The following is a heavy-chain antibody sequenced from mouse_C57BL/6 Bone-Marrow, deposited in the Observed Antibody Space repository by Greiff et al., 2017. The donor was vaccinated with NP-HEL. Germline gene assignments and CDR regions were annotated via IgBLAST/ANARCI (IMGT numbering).Heavy chain of an antibody. Sequence: VKLQESGAELVKPGASVKLSCKASGYTFTSYWMHWVKQRPGQGLEWIGMIHPNSGSTNYNEKFKSKATLTVDKSSSTAYMQLSSLTSEDSAVYYCAKGKVYGSSYFDYWGQGTTLTVSS. D-gene: IGHD1-1*01. J-gene: IGHJ2*01. CDR3: AKGKVYGSSYFDY. CDR1: GYTFTSYW. V-gene: IGHV1-64*01. CDR2: IHPNSGST.